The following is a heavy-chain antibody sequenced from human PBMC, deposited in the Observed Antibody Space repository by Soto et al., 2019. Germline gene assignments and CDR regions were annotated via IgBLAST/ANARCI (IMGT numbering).Heavy chain of an antibody. D-gene: IGHD3-9*01. CDR3: ARLYYDILTGYQGNSNWFDP. V-gene: IGHV4-39*01. Sequence: QRQLQESGPGLVKPSETLSLTCTVSGGSISSSSYYWGWIRQPPGKGLEWIGSIYYSGSTYYNPSLKSRVTISVDTSKNQFSLKLSSVTAADTAVYYCARLYYDILTGYQGNSNWFDPWGQGTLVTVSS. J-gene: IGHJ5*02. CDR2: IYYSGST. CDR1: GGSISSSSYY.